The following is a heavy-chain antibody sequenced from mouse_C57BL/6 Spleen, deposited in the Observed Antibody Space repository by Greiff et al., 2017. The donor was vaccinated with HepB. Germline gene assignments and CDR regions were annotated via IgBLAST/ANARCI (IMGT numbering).Heavy chain of an antibody. Sequence: QVQLQQSGAELVRPGTSVKVSCKASGYAFTNYLIEWVKQRPGQGLEWIGVINPGSGGTNYNEKFKGKATLTADKSSSTAYMQLSSLTSEDSAVYFCARSGYSNYVWYFDVWGTGTTVTVSS. CDR2: INPGSGGT. V-gene: IGHV1-54*01. CDR1: GYAFTNYL. D-gene: IGHD2-5*01. CDR3: ARSGYSNYVWYFDV. J-gene: IGHJ1*03.